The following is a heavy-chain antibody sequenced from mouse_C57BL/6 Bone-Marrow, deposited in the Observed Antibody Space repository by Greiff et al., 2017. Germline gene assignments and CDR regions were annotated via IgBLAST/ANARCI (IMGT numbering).Heavy chain of an antibody. CDR2: IDPSDSYT. CDR1: GYTFTSYW. CDR3: AREPYCDY. J-gene: IGHJ2*01. Sequence: VKLQQPGAELVMPGASVKLSCKASGYTFTSYWMHWVKQRPGQGLEWIGEIDPSDSYTNYNQKFKGKSTLTVDKSSSTAYMQLSSLTSEDSAVYYCAREPYCDYWGQGTTRTVSS. V-gene: IGHV1-69*01.